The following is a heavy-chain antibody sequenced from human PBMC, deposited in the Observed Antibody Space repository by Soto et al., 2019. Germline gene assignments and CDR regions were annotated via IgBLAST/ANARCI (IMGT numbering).Heavy chain of an antibody. Sequence: QVHLQQWGAGLLKPSETLSLTCGVYGGSFGTSYWAWIRQSPEKGLEWIGEINHNGDSNYNPSLKMRVTISLDMAENQCSLKLTPVAAADTAVYCCARVTRFPDAFDIWGQGTPVIVSS. CDR3: ARVTRFPDAFDI. CDR1: GGSFGTSY. CDR2: INHNGDS. V-gene: IGHV4-34*01. J-gene: IGHJ3*02.